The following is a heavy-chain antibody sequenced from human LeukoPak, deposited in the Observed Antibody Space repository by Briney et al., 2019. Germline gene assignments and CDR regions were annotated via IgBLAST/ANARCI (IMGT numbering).Heavy chain of an antibody. D-gene: IGHD5-12*01. CDR3: ARDIGYHTFDY. J-gene: IGHJ4*02. V-gene: IGHV3-7*05. CDR1: GFTFSNFW. CDR2: IKEDGSDK. Sequence: GGSLRLSCAASGFTFSNFWMAWVRQAAGKGLEWVAHIKEDGSDKKYVDSVKGRFTISRDNPKNSLYLQMNSLRAEDTAVYYCARDIGYHTFDYWGQGGLVTVSS.